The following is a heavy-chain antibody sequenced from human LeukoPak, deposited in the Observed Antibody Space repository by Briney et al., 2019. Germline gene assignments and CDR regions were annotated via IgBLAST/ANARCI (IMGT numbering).Heavy chain of an antibody. CDR3: AKCILAGYYKGYMDV. CDR1: GFIFTRSG. Sequence: PGGTLRLSCAASGFIFTRSGMTWVRQAPGKGLEWVSGIIGSGGSTYYADSVKGRFTISRDNSKNTLYLQMNSLRAEDTAVYYCAKCILAGYYKGYMDVWGKGTTVTISS. D-gene: IGHD3-9*01. J-gene: IGHJ6*03. CDR2: IIGSGGST. V-gene: IGHV3-23*01.